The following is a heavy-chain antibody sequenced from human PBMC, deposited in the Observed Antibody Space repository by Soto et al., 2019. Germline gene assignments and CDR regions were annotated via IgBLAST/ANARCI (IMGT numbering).Heavy chain of an antibody. J-gene: IGHJ4*02. CDR1: GFTVSNLY. CDR2: ISSGGST. D-gene: IGHD3-3*01. CDR3: ARDTLGGAYDFLH. Sequence: EVQLVESGGGLVQPGGSLRLSCAASGFTVSNLYMTWVRQAPGKGLQWVAVISSGGSTYYADTVKGRFTISRDNAKNTLSLEMNSLRADDTAVYYCARDTLGGAYDFLHGGQGTLVTVSS. V-gene: IGHV3-66*01.